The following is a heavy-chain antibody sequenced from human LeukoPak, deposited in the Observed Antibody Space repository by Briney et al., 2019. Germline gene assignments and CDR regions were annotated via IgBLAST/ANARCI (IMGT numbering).Heavy chain of an antibody. Sequence: GGSLRLSCAASGFTVSSNYMSWVRQAPGKGLEWVSVIYSGGSTYYADSVKGRFTISRDNSKNTLYLQMNSLRAEDTAVYYCASGIAAAGTGDYYYGMDVWSQGTTVTVSS. CDR1: GFTVSSNY. CDR3: ASGIAAAGTGDYYYGMDV. J-gene: IGHJ6*02. CDR2: IYSGGST. V-gene: IGHV3-53*01. D-gene: IGHD6-13*01.